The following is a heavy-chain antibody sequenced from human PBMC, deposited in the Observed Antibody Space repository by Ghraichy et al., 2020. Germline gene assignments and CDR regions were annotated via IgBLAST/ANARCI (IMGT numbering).Heavy chain of an antibody. CDR3: AKGSGSGWYGDAFDI. D-gene: IGHD6-19*01. J-gene: IGHJ3*02. CDR1: GFTFDDYA. Sequence: AGSLRLSCAASGFTFDDYAMHWVRQAPGKGLEWVSLISGDGGSTYYADSVKGRFTISRDNSKNSLYLQMNSLRTEDTALYYCAKGSGSGWYGDAFDIWGQGTMVTVSS. V-gene: IGHV3-43*02. CDR2: ISGDGGST.